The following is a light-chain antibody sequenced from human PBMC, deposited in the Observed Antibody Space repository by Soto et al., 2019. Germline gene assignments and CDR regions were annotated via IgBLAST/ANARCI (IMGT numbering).Light chain of an antibody. CDR1: QDINNR. Sequence: DIQMTQSPSSVSASVGDRVTITCRASQDINNRLAWFQQRPGRAPKYLIQAASILQSGFPSRFSGSGSGTDFTLTINSLQPEDLATYYRLQVKSFPRTFGQGTKVELK. J-gene: IGKJ1*01. V-gene: IGKV1-12*01. CDR2: AAS. CDR3: LQVKSFPRT.